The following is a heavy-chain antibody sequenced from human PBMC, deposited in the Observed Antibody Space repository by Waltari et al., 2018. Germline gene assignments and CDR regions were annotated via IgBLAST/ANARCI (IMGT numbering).Heavy chain of an antibody. CDR2: IIPIFGTA. J-gene: IGHJ3*02. V-gene: IGHV1-69*13. CDR1: GGTFSSYA. D-gene: IGHD3-3*01. Sequence: QVQLVQSGAEVKKPGSSVKVSCKASGGTFSSYAISWVRQAPGQGLGWMGRIIPIFGTANYAQKFQGRVTITADKSTSTAYMELSSLRSEDTAVYYCARDQGGITIFGVVTYDAFDIWGQGTMVTVSS. CDR3: ARDQGGITIFGVVTYDAFDI.